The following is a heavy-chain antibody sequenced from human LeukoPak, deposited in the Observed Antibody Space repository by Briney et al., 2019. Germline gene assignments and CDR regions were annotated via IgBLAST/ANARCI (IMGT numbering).Heavy chain of an antibody. CDR2: ISYDGSNK. J-gene: IGHJ6*02. Sequence: GRSLRLSCAASGFTFSSYAMHWVRQAPGKGLEWVAVISYDGSNKYYADSVKGRFTISRDNSKNTLYLQMNGLRAEDTAVYYCARDLNFYYYYYGMDVWGQGTTVTVSS. CDR1: GFTFSSYA. D-gene: IGHD5-24*01. CDR3: ARDLNFYYYYYGMDV. V-gene: IGHV3-30-3*01.